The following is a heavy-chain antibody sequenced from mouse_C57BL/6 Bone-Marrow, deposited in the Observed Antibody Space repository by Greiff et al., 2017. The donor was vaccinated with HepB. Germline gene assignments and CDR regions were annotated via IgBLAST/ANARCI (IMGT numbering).Heavy chain of an antibody. D-gene: IGHD2-4*01. CDR1: GFTFSSYA. Sequence: EVMLVESGEGLVKPGGSLKLSCAASGFTFSSYAMSWVRQTPEKRLEWVAYISSGGDYIYYADTVKGRFTISRDNARNTLYLQMSSLKSEDTAMYYCTRGFYYDYDRGYYAMDYWGQGTSVTVSS. CDR3: TRGFYYDYDRGYYAMDY. J-gene: IGHJ4*01. V-gene: IGHV5-9-1*02. CDR2: ISSGGDYI.